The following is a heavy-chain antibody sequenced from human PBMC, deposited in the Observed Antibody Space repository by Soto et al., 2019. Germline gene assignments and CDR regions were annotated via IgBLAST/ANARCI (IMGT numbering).Heavy chain of an antibody. V-gene: IGHV1-46*01. CDR2: INPSGGST. Sequence: ASVKVSCKASGYTFTSYYMHWVRQAPGQGLEWMGIINPSGGSTSYAQKFQGRVTKTRDTSTSTVYMELSSLRSEDTAVYYCARVGVYDSSGYLPFDYWGQGTLVTVSS. D-gene: IGHD3-22*01. CDR1: GYTFTSYY. J-gene: IGHJ4*02. CDR3: ARVGVYDSSGYLPFDY.